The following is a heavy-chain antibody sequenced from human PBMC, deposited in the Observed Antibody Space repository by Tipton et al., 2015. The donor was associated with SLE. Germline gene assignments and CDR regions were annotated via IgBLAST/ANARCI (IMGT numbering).Heavy chain of an antibody. Sequence: TLSLTCTVSGGSISSYYWSWIRQHPGKGLEWIGYIYYSGSTYYNPSLKSRVTISVDTSKNQFSLKLSSVTAADTAVYYCARGMTSYDAFDIWGQGTMVTVSS. CDR3: ARGMTSYDAFDI. J-gene: IGHJ3*02. D-gene: IGHD2-21*02. V-gene: IGHV4-31*03. CDR1: GGSISSYY. CDR2: IYYSGST.